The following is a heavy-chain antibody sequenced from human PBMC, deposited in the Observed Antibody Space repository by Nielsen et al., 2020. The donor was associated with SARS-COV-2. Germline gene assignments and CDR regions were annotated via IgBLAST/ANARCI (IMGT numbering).Heavy chain of an antibody. CDR2: IIPILGIA. CDR3: ARTPLGEYSSSSKDFDY. J-gene: IGHJ4*02. V-gene: IGHV1-69*04. D-gene: IGHD6-6*01. CDR1: GGTFSSYA. Sequence: SVKVSCKASGGTFSSYAISWVRQAPGQGLEWMGRIIPILGIANYEQKFQGRVTITADKSTSTAYMELSSLRSEDTALYYCARTPLGEYSSSSKDFDYWGQGTLVTVSS.